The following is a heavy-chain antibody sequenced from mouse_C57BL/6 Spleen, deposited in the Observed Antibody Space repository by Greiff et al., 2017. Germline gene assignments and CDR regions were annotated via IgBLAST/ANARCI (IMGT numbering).Heavy chain of an antibody. V-gene: IGHV1-62-2*01. Sequence: VQLQQPGAELVKPGASVKLSCKASGYTFTAYTIHWVKQRAGQGLEWIGWFDPGSGSIKYNEKFKDKATLPADKSSSTIYIEHSRLTSEDSAVSFCAGQEDRDYGYGALDYWGQGTTLTVSS. D-gene: IGHD2-2*01. CDR1: GYTFTAYT. J-gene: IGHJ2*01. CDR2: FDPGSGSI. CDR3: AGQEDRDYGYGALDY.